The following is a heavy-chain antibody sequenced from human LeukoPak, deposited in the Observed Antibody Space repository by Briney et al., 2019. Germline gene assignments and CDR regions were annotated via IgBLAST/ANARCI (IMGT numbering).Heavy chain of an antibody. CDR2: INWNGDDT. J-gene: IGHJ6*03. CDR3: ARAPISGSYSQYFYMDV. V-gene: IGHV3-20*04. D-gene: IGHD3-10*01. Sequence: GGSLRLSCAASGFTFDSYGMSWVRQAPGKGLEWVSGINWNGDDTTYADAVKGRFTVSRDNAKNSLYLQMNSLRSDDTALYYCARAPISGSYSQYFYMDVWGKGTTVTISS. CDR1: GFTFDSYG.